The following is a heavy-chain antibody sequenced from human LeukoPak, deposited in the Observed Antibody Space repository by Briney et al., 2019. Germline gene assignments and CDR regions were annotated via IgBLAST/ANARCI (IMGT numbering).Heavy chain of an antibody. V-gene: IGHV3-48*01. CDR3: AKDVRGYYYYMDV. CDR1: GFTFSIYG. J-gene: IGHJ6*03. CDR2: ISSSGNTI. D-gene: IGHD3-10*01. Sequence: PGGSLRLSCAASGFTFSIYGMSWVRQAPGMGLEWISYISSSGNTIYYAGSVQGRFTISRDNSKNTLYLQMNSLRAEDTAVYYCAKDVRGYYYYMDVWGKGTTVTVSS.